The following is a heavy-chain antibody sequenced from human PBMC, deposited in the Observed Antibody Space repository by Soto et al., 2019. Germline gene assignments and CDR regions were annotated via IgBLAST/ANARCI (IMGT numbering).Heavy chain of an antibody. V-gene: IGHV4-31*03. CDR1: GGSISSGGYY. D-gene: IGHD2-2*01. CDR3: ARDWGTGFYQLDS. CDR2: IYYSGST. J-gene: IGHJ4*02. Sequence: SETLSLTCTVSGGSISSGGYYWTWIRQHPGKDLEWIGYIYYSGSTYYNPSLKSRVNISVDTSNNQFSLRLSSVTAADTALYYCARDWGTGFYQLDSWGQGTLVTVSS.